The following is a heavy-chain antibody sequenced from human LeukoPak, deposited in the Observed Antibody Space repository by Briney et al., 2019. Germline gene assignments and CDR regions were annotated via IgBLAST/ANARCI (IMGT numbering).Heavy chain of an antibody. CDR2: INPSGGST. Sequence: ASVKVSCKASGGTFSSYAISWVRQAPGQGLEWMGIINPSGGSTSYAQKFQGRVTMTRDTSTSTVYMELSSLRSEDTAVYYCARSGGIAARPDGWFDPWGQGTLVTVSS. V-gene: IGHV1-46*01. CDR3: ARSGGIAARPDGWFDP. D-gene: IGHD6-6*01. CDR1: GGTFSSYA. J-gene: IGHJ5*02.